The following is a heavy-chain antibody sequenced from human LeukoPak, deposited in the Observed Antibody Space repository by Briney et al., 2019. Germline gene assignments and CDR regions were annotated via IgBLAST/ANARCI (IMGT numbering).Heavy chain of an antibody. V-gene: IGHV4-34*01. D-gene: IGHD2-2*01. Sequence: SETLSLTCAVYGGSFRDSHWSWIRQPPGKGLEWIGEINHSGSTNYNPSLKSRVTMSVDTSKNQFSLKLSSVTAADTAVYYCARATKYCSSTSCYPPVGYYYYMDVWGKGTTVTVSS. CDR3: ARATKYCSSTSCYPPVGYYYYMDV. J-gene: IGHJ6*03. CDR1: GGSFRDSH. CDR2: INHSGST.